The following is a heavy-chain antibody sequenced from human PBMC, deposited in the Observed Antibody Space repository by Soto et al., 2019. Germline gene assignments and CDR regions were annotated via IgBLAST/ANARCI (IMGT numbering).Heavy chain of an antibody. V-gene: IGHV1-18*04. CDR2: ISAYNGNT. Sequence: ASVKVSCKASGYTFTSYGISWVRQAPGQGLEWMGWISAYNGNTNYAQKLQGRVTMTTDTSTSTAYMELRSLRSDDTAVYYCARVEMDYDFWSGGFGPWRQGTLVTVSS. CDR1: GYTFTSYG. D-gene: IGHD3-3*01. J-gene: IGHJ5*02. CDR3: ARVEMDYDFWSGGFGP.